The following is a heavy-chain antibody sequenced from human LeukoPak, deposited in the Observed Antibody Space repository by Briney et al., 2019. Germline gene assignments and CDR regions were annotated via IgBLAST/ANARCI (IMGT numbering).Heavy chain of an antibody. CDR3: ATRAKYYYGSGAMGFDP. CDR2: IYPGDSDT. Sequence: GESLKISCKGSGYSFTTYWIGWVRQMPGKGLEWMGIIYPGDSDTRYSPSFQGQVTISADKSISTAYLQWSSLKASDTAMYYCATRAKYYYGSGAMGFDPWGQGTLVTVSS. V-gene: IGHV5-51*01. CDR1: GYSFTTYW. J-gene: IGHJ5*02. D-gene: IGHD3-10*01.